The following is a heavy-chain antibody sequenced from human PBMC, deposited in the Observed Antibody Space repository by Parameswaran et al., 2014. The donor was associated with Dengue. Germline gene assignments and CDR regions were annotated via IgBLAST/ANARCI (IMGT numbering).Heavy chain of an antibody. J-gene: IGHJ4*02. CDR3: ARDRGYSYAN. D-gene: IGHD5-18*01. CDR2: ISSSSSTV. V-gene: IGHV3-48*01. Sequence: WIRQPQEGLEWVSYISSSSSTVYYADSVKGRFTISRDNARNSLFLQMNSLRTEDTAVYYCARDRGYSYANWGQGTLVTVSS.